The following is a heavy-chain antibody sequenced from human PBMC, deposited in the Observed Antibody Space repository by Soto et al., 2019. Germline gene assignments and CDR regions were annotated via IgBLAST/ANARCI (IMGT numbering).Heavy chain of an antibody. CDR1: GDSISGSFHY. J-gene: IGHJ5*02. Sequence: SETLSLTCTVSGDSISGSFHYWGWIRQPPGKGLEWIGSVYYSGSTYYNPSLKSRVTISVHSSRNQFSLKLSSVTAADTALYYCARRRCLGIICYEANCLDLWGQGILVTVSS. CDR3: ARRRCLGIICYEANCLDL. D-gene: IGHD1-20*01. V-gene: IGHV4-39*07. CDR2: VYYSGST.